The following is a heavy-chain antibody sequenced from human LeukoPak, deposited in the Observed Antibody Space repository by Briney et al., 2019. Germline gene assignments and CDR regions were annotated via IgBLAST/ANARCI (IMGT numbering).Heavy chain of an antibody. J-gene: IGHJ4*02. CDR1: GFTFSSYG. CDR3: ARSPTRSLRVGEFDF. CDR2: ISYAGSNK. V-gene: IGHV3-30*03. Sequence: GGSLTLSCAASGFTFSSYGMHWVRQAPGKGLEWVAIISYAGSNKYYADSVKGRFTISRDNSKNTLYLQVNSLRAEDTAVYYCARSPTRSLRVGEFDFWGQGTLVTVSS. D-gene: IGHD1-26*01.